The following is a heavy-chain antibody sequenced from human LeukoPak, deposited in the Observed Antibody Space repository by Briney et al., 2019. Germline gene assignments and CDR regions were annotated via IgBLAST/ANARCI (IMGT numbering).Heavy chain of an antibody. Sequence: GGSLRLSCAASGFTFSSYWMHWVRQAPGKGLEWVSRINSDGSSTSYADSVKGRFTISRDNSKNTLYLQMNSLRAEDTAVYYCARDRSHRYYYYGMDVWGQGTTVTVSS. CDR1: GFTFSSYW. D-gene: IGHD1-14*01. J-gene: IGHJ6*02. V-gene: IGHV3-74*01. CDR3: ARDRSHRYYYYGMDV. CDR2: INSDGSST.